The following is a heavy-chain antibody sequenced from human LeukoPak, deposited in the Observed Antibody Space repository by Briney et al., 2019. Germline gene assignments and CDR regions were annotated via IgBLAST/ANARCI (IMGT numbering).Heavy chain of an antibody. CDR1: GFTFSSYE. CDR3: AREKGRGVISPYFDY. D-gene: IGHD3-10*01. Sequence: GGSLRLSCAASGFTFSSYEMNWVRQAPGKGPEWVSVIYPDGNTYYTDSVRGRFSISRDTFKNTLYLQMNTLRAEDTGIYYCAREKGRGVISPYFDYWGQGVLVTVSS. CDR2: IYPDGNT. V-gene: IGHV3-66*01. J-gene: IGHJ4*02.